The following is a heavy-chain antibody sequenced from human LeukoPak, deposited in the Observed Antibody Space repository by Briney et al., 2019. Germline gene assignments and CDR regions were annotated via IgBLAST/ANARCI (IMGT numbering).Heavy chain of an antibody. CDR2: ISYDGSNK. V-gene: IGHV3-30-3*01. J-gene: IGHJ4*02. Sequence: PGRSLRLSCAASGFTFSSYAMHWVRQASGKGLEWVAVISYDGSNKYYADSAKGRFTISRDNSKNTLYLQMNSLRAEDTAVYYCARDAFGDSSGYWTNWGQGTLVTVSS. D-gene: IGHD3-22*01. CDR1: GFTFSSYA. CDR3: ARDAFGDSSGYWTN.